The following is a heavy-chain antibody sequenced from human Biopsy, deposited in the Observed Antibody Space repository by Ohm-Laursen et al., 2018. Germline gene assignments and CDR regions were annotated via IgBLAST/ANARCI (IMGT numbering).Heavy chain of an antibody. CDR2: ISANGATS. CDR1: GFTYTTSA. D-gene: IGHD3-3*01. J-gene: IGHJ5*02. V-gene: IGHV3-23*01. Sequence: SLRLSCTASGFTYTTSAMSWGCQAPRTGPEWVSTISANGATSYYANSVKGRFTITRDNSKNTLYLQKNSVRADDAAIYYCAKGGSITIFGVVINNCFDPWGQGTRVTVSS. CDR3: AKGGSITIFGVVINNCFDP.